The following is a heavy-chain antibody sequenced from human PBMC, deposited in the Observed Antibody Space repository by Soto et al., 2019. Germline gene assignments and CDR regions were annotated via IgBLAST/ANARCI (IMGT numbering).Heavy chain of an antibody. CDR1: GFTFSSYA. Sequence: GGSLRLSCAASGFTFSSYAMHWVRQAPGKGLEWVAVISYDGSNKYYADSVKGRFTISRDNSKNTLYLQMNSLRAEDTAVYYCARDLAPYYYDSSGYYFRYYYGMDVSGHGTTVTVSS. CDR3: ARDLAPYYYDSSGYYFRYYYGMDV. J-gene: IGHJ6*02. V-gene: IGHV3-30-3*01. D-gene: IGHD3-22*01. CDR2: ISYDGSNK.